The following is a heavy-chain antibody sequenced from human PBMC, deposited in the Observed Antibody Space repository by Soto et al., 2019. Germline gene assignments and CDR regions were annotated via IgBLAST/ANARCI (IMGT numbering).Heavy chain of an antibody. CDR2: MNGDGSNT. J-gene: IGHJ4*02. Sequence: EVQLVESGGGLVQPGGSLRLSCAASGFTFSTYWMHWVRQAPGKGLVWVSRMNGDGSNTNYADSVKGRFTIPRDNAKKTLYLQINSLRPEDTAVYYFASKGSGFFEYWGQGTLVTVSS. CDR3: ASKGSGFFEY. D-gene: IGHD6-19*01. CDR1: GFTFSTYW. V-gene: IGHV3-74*01.